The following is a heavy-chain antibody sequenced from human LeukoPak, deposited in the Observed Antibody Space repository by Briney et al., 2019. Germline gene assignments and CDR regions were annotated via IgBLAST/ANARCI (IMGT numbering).Heavy chain of an antibody. CDR3: ARAGSWSSRPYFDY. Sequence: GGSLRLSCAASGFSFSSYVMSWVRQAPGKGLEWVSAVSGSGGSTYSADSVKGRFSISRDNSKNMVYLQTSSLRAEDTAVYYCARAGSWSSRPYFDYWGQGILVSVSS. D-gene: IGHD1-26*01. CDR1: GFSFSSYV. J-gene: IGHJ4*02. CDR2: VSGSGGST. V-gene: IGHV3-23*01.